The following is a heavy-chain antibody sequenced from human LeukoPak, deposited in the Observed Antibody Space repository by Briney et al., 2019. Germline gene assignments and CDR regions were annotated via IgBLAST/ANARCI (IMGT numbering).Heavy chain of an antibody. Sequence: GGSLRLSCAASGFTFSSYGMHWVRQAPGKGLEWVAFIRHDGSNKYYADSVKGRFTISRDNSKNTLYLQMNSLRAEDTAVYYCAKPRPGGSTQPFDSWGQGTLVTVSS. V-gene: IGHV3-30*02. CDR3: AKPRPGGSTQPFDS. CDR1: GFTFSSYG. J-gene: IGHJ4*02. CDR2: IRHDGSNK. D-gene: IGHD1-26*01.